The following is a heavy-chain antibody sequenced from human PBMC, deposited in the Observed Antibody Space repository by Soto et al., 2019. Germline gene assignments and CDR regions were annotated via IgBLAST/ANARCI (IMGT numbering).Heavy chain of an antibody. CDR3: ARVVITFGGVIAKDY. CDR1: GYTFTNHY. D-gene: IGHD3-16*02. CDR2: INPNGGTT. V-gene: IGHV1-46*01. J-gene: IGHJ4*02. Sequence: ASVKVSCKASGYTFTNHYMHWVRQAPGQGLEWMGIINPNGGTTNYAQKFQGRVSMTTDTPTSTVYMELRSLRSDDTAVYYCARVVITFGGVIAKDYWGQGTLVNVSS.